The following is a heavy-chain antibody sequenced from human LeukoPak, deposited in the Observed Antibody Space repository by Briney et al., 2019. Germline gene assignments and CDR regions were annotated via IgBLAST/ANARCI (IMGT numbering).Heavy chain of an antibody. V-gene: IGHV3-11*06. CDR3: ARDVRDIVVVPAAIGHYYGMDV. J-gene: IGHJ6*04. CDR2: ISSSSSYT. D-gene: IGHD2-2*02. CDR1: GFTFSDYY. Sequence: GGSLRLSCAASGFTFSDYYMSWIRQAPGKGLEWVSYISSSSSYTNYADSVKGRFTISRDNAKNSLYLQMNSLRAEDTAVYHCARDVRDIVVVPAAIGHYYGMDVWGKGTTVTVSS.